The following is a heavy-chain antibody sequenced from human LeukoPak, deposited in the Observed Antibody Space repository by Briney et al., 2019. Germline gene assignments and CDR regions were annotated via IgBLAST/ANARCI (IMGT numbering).Heavy chain of an antibody. CDR2: INHSGST. Sequence: PSETLSLTCAVYGGSFSGYYWSWIRQPPGKGLEWIGEINHSGSTNYNPSLKSRVTISVDTSKNQFSLKLGSVTAADTAVYYCARGQSWYSSSSCRFDPWGKGTTVTVSS. CDR1: GGSFSGYY. D-gene: IGHD6-13*01. V-gene: IGHV4-34*01. J-gene: IGHJ6*04. CDR3: ARGQSWYSSSSCRFDP.